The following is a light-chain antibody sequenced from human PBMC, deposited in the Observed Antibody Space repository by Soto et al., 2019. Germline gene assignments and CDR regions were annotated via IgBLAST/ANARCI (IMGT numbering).Light chain of an antibody. CDR1: QTINSW. CDR3: QQYDSYSEA. V-gene: IGKV1-5*01. CDR2: DAS. Sequence: DIQMTQSPSTLSASVGDRVPITCRASQTINSWLAWYQQKPGKAPKVLIFDASSLKTGVPSRFSGSGSGTEFTLTISNLQPDDFATYYCQQYDSYSEAFGQGTKVDI. J-gene: IGKJ1*01.